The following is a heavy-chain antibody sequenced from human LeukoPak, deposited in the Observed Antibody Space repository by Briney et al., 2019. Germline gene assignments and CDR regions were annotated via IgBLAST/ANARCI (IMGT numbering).Heavy chain of an antibody. D-gene: IGHD3-10*01. CDR1: GGSFSGYY. Sequence: SETLSLTCAVYGGSFSGYYWSWIRQPPGKGLEWIGEINHSGSTNYNPSLKSRVTISVDTSKNQFSLKLSSVTAADTAVYYCARLLWFGDNWFDPWGQGTLVTVSS. CDR2: INHSGST. CDR3: ARLLWFGDNWFDP. J-gene: IGHJ5*02. V-gene: IGHV4-34*01.